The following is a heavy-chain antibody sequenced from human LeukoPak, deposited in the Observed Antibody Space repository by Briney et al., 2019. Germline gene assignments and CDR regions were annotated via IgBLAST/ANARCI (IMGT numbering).Heavy chain of an antibody. Sequence: PGGSLRLSCAASGLRFSDYYVSWIRQAPGKGLQWVSYISSGGDITHYADSVKGRFTSSRDNAKNSGYLEMNSLGAEDTAVYYCAGGSWYSLDYWGQGTLVTVSS. CDR2: ISSGGDIT. D-gene: IGHD6-13*01. CDR3: AGGSWYSLDY. CDR1: GLRFSDYY. V-gene: IGHV3-11*01. J-gene: IGHJ4*02.